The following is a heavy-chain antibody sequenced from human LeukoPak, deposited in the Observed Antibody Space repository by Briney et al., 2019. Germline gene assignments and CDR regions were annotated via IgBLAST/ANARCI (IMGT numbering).Heavy chain of an antibody. V-gene: IGHV3-21*01. D-gene: IGHD6-19*01. CDR2: ISSSSSYI. J-gene: IGHJ2*01. CDR3: AREFRGEAIYSSGDWYFDL. Sequence: GGSLRLSCAASGFTFSSYSMNWVRQAPGKGLEWVSSISSSSSYIYYADSVKGRFTISRDNAKNSLYLQMNSLRAEDTAVYYCAREFRGEAIYSSGDWYFDLWGRGTPVTVSS. CDR1: GFTFSSYS.